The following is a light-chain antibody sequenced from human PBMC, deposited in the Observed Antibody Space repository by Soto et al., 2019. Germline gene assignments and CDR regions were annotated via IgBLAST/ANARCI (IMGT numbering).Light chain of an antibody. Sequence: DIVMTQSPLSLPVTPGEPASISCRSSQSLLHSNGYNYLDWYLQKPGQSPQLLIYLGSNRASGVTDRFSGSGSSTDFTLKISRVEAEDVGVYYCMQALQTHQYTFGQGTKLEIK. V-gene: IGKV2-28*01. CDR1: QSLLHSNGYNY. J-gene: IGKJ2*01. CDR3: MQALQTHQYT. CDR2: LGS.